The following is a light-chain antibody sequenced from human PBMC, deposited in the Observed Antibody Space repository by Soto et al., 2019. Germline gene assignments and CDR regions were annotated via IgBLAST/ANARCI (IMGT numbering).Light chain of an antibody. Sequence: EIVLTQSPGTLSLSPGDRATLSCRASQGVSRGYLAWYHQKPGRAPRLLIYGVSSRATGISDRFSGSGSGADLAGAVSRLEPEDFGIYYRHPYGNSPRITVGQGTRLEIK. CDR1: QGVSRGY. CDR3: HPYGNSPRIT. CDR2: GVS. J-gene: IGKJ5*01. V-gene: IGKV3-20*01.